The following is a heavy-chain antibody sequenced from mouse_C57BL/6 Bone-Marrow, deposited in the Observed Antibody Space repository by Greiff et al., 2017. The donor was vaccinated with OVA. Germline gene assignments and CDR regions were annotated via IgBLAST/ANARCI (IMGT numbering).Heavy chain of an antibody. D-gene: IGHD1-1*01. Sequence: LQQSGAELVRPGASVKMSCKASGYTFTSYNMHWVKQTPRQGLEWIGAIYPGNGDTSYNQKFKGKATLTVDKSSSTAYMQLSSLTSEDSAVYFCARGIYYGSSYYFDYWGQGTTLTGSS. CDR1: GYTFTSYN. V-gene: IGHV1-12*01. J-gene: IGHJ2*01. CDR3: ARGIYYGSSYYFDY. CDR2: IYPGNGDT.